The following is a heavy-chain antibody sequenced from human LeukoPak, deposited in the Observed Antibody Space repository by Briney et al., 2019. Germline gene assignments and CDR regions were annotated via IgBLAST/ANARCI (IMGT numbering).Heavy chain of an antibody. Sequence: GGSLRLSCAASGFTFSSYSMNWVRQAPGKGLEWVSSISSSSSYIYYADSVKGRFTISRDNAKNSLYLQMNSLRAEDTAVYYCARGLSPDSSSGSYWGQGTLVTVSS. CDR2: ISSSSSYI. CDR1: GFTFSSYS. CDR3: ARGLSPDSSSGSY. V-gene: IGHV3-21*01. D-gene: IGHD1-14*01. J-gene: IGHJ4*02.